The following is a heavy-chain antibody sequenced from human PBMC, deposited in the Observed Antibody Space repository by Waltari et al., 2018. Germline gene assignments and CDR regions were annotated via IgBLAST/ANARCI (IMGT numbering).Heavy chain of an antibody. CDR1: GVPFRGST. Sequence: EVQLVEPGGGLVSHGGSLNFPGSTSGVPFRGSTIHWLRQTTGKGREWIGRIRSKPNKYATRYTASVEGRFTISRDDSENTAYLQMSSLMTEDTAVYYCTGGAVTGTDFWGQGTLVTVSS. CDR2: IRSKPNKYAT. V-gene: IGHV3-73*01. CDR3: TGGAVTGTDF. D-gene: IGHD6-13*01. J-gene: IGHJ4*02.